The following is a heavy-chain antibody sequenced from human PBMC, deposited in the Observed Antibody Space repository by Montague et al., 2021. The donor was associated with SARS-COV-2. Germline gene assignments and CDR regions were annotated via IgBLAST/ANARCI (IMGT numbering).Heavy chain of an antibody. J-gene: IGHJ2*01. CDR1: GGSISSRTYY. V-gene: IGHV4-39*01. CDR3: ARHGPNDYYHSRYFDL. CDR2: TFYDGST. D-gene: IGHD3-10*01. Sequence: SETLSLTCIVSGGSISSRTYYWGWIRQPPGKGLEWIGSTFYDGSTYYNPSLKSRVTISVDTSKNQFSLNLSSVTAADTAVYYCARHGPNDYYHSRYFDLWSRGTLVTVSS.